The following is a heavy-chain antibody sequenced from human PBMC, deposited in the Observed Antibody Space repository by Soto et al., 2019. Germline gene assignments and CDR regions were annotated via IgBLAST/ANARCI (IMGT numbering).Heavy chain of an antibody. D-gene: IGHD3-10*01. CDR1: GGSISSSNW. J-gene: IGHJ4*02. CDR3: ASNYYGSGSYPHYFDY. CDR2: IYHSGST. V-gene: IGHV4-4*02. Sequence: QVQLQESGPGLVKPSGTLSLTCAVSGGSISSSNWWSWVRQPPGKGLDWIGEIYHSGSTNYNPSLKSRVTISVDKSKNQFSLKLSSVTAADTAVYYCASNYYGSGSYPHYFDYWGQGTLVTVSS.